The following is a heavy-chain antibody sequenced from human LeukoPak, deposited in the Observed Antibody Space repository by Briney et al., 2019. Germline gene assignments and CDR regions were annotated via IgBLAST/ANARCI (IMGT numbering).Heavy chain of an antibody. V-gene: IGHV3-20*01. CDR1: GFTFDDYG. CDR3: ARDMQWLSDYYCGMDV. CDR2: INWNGGST. D-gene: IGHD6-19*01. Sequence: GGSLRLSCAASGFTFDDYGMSWVRQAPGKGLEWVSGINWNGGSTGYADSVKGRFTISRDNAKNSLYLQMNSLRAEDTALYHCARDMQWLSDYYCGMDVWGQGTTVTVSS. J-gene: IGHJ6*02.